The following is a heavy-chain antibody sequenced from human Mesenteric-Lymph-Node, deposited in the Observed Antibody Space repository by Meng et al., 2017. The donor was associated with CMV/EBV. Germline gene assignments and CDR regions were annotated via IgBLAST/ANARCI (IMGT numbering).Heavy chain of an antibody. V-gene: IGHV3-23*01. CDR2: ISGSGGST. CDR3: AREYTTSSGYFDS. Sequence: GESLKISCAASGFTFSSYAMSWVRQAPGKGLEWVSAISGSGGSTYYADSVKGRFTISRDNSKNTLYLQMNSLRAEDTAVYYCAREYTTSSGYFDSWGQGTLVTVSS. CDR1: GFTFSSYA. J-gene: IGHJ4*02. D-gene: IGHD6-6*01.